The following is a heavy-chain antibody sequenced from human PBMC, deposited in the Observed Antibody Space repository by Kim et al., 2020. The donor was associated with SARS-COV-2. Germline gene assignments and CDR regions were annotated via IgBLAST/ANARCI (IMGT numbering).Heavy chain of an antibody. D-gene: IGHD5-18*01. Sequence: SPSFQGQVTISADKSISIAYLQWSSLKASDTAMYYCARYGIMGQLGAFDIWGQGTMVTVSS. CDR3: ARYGIMGQLGAFDI. V-gene: IGHV5-51*01. J-gene: IGHJ3*02.